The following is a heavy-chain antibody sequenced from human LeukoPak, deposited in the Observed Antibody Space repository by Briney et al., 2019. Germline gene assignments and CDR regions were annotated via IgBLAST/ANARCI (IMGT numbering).Heavy chain of an antibody. V-gene: IGHV3-7*01. D-gene: IGHD3-22*01. J-gene: IGHJ6*03. CDR1: GFTFSNYW. CDR2: IKQDGSEK. Sequence: GGSLRLSCAASGFTFSNYWMTWVRQAPGKGLEWVANIKQDGSEKYYVDSVKGRFTISRDNAKNSLYLQMNSLRAEDTAVYYCARDRWYYDSSGRTYYYYMDVWGKGTTVTVSS. CDR3: ARDRWYYDSSGRTYYYYMDV.